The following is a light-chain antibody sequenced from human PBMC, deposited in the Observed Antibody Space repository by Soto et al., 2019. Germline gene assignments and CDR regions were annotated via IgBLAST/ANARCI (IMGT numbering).Light chain of an antibody. CDR2: EVS. V-gene: IGLV2-14*01. CDR1: SSDVGYDNY. CDR3: TSHTASSTWV. Sequence: QSALTQPASVSGSPGQSITISCTGTSSDVGYDNYVSWFQQHPGKAPKLMIYEVSRRPSGVSNRFSDSKSANTASLTISGLQAEDEADYYCTSHTASSTWVFGGGTKLTVL. J-gene: IGLJ3*02.